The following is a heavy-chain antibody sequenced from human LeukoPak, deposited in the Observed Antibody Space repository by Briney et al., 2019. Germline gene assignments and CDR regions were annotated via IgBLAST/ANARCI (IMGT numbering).Heavy chain of an antibody. V-gene: IGHV4-38-2*01. Sequence: SETLSLTCAVSGYSISRGSYWGWIRQPPGKGLEWIGGVYHSGSAYYNPSLKSRVTISVDTSKNQFSLKLTSVTAADTAVYYCAVGLHSGQFAFDIWGQGTMVTVSS. CDR3: AVGLHSGQFAFDI. D-gene: IGHD5-24*01. CDR2: VYHSGSA. CDR1: GYSISRGSY. J-gene: IGHJ3*02.